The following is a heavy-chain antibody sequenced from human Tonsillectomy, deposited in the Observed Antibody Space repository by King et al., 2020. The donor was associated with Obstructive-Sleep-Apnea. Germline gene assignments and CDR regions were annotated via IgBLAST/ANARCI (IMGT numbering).Heavy chain of an antibody. D-gene: IGHD3-22*01. V-gene: IGHV3-74*01. CDR2: INSDGSST. J-gene: IGHJ5*02. CDR3: ARGVKGFDP. Sequence: VQLVESGGGLVKPGGSLRISCTDSGVTCSSYWMNWVRQAPGEGRLGGSRINSDGSSTSYADDVKGRFTISRDNAKNTLYLQMNSLRAEDTAVYYCARGVKGFDPWGQGTLVTVSS. CDR1: GVTCSSYW.